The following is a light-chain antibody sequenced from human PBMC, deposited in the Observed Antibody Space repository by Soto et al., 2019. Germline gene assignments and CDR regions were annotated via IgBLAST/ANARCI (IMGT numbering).Light chain of an antibody. CDR1: DSDVGSYGL. CDR2: EVT. CDR3: SSYAGTSHYV. V-gene: IGLV2-23*02. Sequence: QSALTQPASVSASPGQSITISCTGSDSDVGSYGLVSWYQQHPDKAPKLLIYEVTKRPSGVSNRFSGSKSDNTASLTISGLQAEDEADYYCSSYAGTSHYVFGTGTKVTV. J-gene: IGLJ1*01.